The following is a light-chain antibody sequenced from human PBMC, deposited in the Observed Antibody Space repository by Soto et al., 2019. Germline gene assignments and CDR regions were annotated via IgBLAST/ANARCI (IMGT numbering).Light chain of an antibody. CDR3: QQYEELPLT. Sequence: DIQMTQSPSSLSASVGDSVTISCQASQDINNFLNWYQQKPGKPPHLLIYHASTLEKGVPSSFSGAGSGAYFSFTISNLQPEDSATYYCQQYEELPLTFAQGTKVEIK. CDR2: HAS. J-gene: IGKJ1*01. CDR1: QDINNF. V-gene: IGKV1-33*01.